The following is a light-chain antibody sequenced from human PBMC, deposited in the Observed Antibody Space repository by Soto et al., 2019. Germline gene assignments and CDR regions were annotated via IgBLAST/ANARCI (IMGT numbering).Light chain of an antibody. V-gene: IGLV1-40*01. CDR3: QSYDSSLSGVV. CDR2: ANS. J-gene: IGLJ2*01. Sequence: QLVLTQPPSVSGAPGQRVTISCTGSSSNIGTNYDVHWYQHLPGTAPKLLIYANSNRPSGVPDRFSGSKSGTSASLAITGLQAEDEADYYCQSYDSSLSGVVFGGGTKLTVL. CDR1: SSNIGTNYD.